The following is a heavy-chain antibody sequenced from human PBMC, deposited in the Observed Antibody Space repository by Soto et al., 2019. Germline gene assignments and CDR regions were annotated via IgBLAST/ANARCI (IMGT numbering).Heavy chain of an antibody. J-gene: IGHJ3*02. CDR3: ARALTTVTAFDI. CDR1: GGTFSSYT. CDR2: IIPILGIA. V-gene: IGHV1-69*02. Sequence: QVQLVQSGAEVKKPGSSVKVSCKASGGTFSSYTISWVRQAPGQGLEWMGRIIPILGIANYAQKFQGRVTITADKTTSTAYMELSSLRAEDTAVYYCARALTTVTAFDIWGQGTMVTVSS. D-gene: IGHD4-17*01.